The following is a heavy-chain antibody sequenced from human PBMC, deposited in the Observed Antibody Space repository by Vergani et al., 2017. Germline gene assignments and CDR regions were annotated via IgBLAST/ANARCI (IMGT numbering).Heavy chain of an antibody. V-gene: IGHV1-69*18. Sequence: QVQLVQSGAEVKKPGSSVKVSCKASRGTFSSFGISWVRQAPGQGLEWMGRIIPMFATADYAQKFQGRVTITADESTTTAYMELSSLRSEDTAVYYCARGNVEMATGRRYYYYYGMDVWGQGP. D-gene: IGHD5-24*01. CDR2: IIPMFATA. J-gene: IGHJ6*02. CDR3: ARGNVEMATGRRYYYYYGMDV. CDR1: RGTFSSFG.